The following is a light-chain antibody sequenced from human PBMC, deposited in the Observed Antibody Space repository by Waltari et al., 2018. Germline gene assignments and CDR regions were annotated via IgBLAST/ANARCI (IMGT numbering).Light chain of an antibody. Sequence: DIQMTQSPSTLSASVGDRVTLPCRASQSISSWLAWYQQKPGTAPKLLIYKASTLESGLPSRCSGSGSGTEFTLTIKSLQPDDFATYCCLQYNGYWTFGQGTKVEIK. CDR3: LQYNGYWT. CDR1: QSISSW. V-gene: IGKV1-5*03. J-gene: IGKJ1*01. CDR2: KAS.